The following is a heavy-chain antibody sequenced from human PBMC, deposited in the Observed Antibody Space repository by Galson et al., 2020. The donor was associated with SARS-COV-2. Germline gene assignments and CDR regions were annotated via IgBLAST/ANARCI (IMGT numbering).Heavy chain of an antibody. CDR2: IRSSSGTI. V-gene: IGHV3-48*04. CDR1: GFTFSSYT. CDR3: ARERLEY. D-gene: IGHD1-1*01. J-gene: IGHJ4*02. Sequence: GESLKISCAASGFTFSSYTMNWVRQAPVKGLELAAYIRSSSGTIYYADSVKGRFTIARDNAKNSLYLQLNSLRVEDTAVYYCARERLEYWGQGTLVTVSS.